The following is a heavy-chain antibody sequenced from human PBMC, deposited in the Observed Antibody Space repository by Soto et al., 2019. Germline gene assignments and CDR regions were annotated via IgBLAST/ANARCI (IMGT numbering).Heavy chain of an antibody. D-gene: IGHD1-26*01. J-gene: IGHJ6*02. CDR3: ARVSGSYYYGMDV. CDR2: IYHSGST. CDR1: GGSISSSNW. V-gene: IGHV4-4*02. Sequence: QVQLQESSPGLVKPSGTLSLTCAVSGGSISSSNWWSLVRQPPGKGLEWIVEIYHSGSTNSNPSLKSRVTISVDKSKNQFSLKLRSVTAADTAVYYCARVSGSYYYGMDVWGQGITVTVSS.